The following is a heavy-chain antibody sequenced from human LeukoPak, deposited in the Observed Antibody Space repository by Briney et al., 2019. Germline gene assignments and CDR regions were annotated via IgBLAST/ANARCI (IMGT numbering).Heavy chain of an antibody. Sequence: ASVKVSCKASGYTFTSYYMHWVRQAPGQGLEWMGIINPSGGSTSYAQKFQGRVTMTEDTSTDTAYMELSSLRSEDTAVYYCATGLRLGELSPLDYWGQGTLVTVSS. D-gene: IGHD3-16*02. V-gene: IGHV1-46*01. CDR1: GYTFTSYY. CDR2: INPSGGST. J-gene: IGHJ4*02. CDR3: ATGLRLGELSPLDY.